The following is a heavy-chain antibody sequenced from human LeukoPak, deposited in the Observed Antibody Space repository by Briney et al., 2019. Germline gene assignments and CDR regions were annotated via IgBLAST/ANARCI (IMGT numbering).Heavy chain of an antibody. D-gene: IGHD2-2*01. V-gene: IGHV4-4*07. CDR1: GGPISSYY. CDR3: ASSPIVPNYYYYYMDV. CDR2: IYTSGST. J-gene: IGHJ6*03. Sequence: SETLSLTCTVSGGPISSYYWSWIRQPAGKGLEWIGRIYTSGSTNYNPSLKSRVTMSVDTSKNQFSLKLSSVTAADTAVYYCASSPIVPNYYYYYMDVWGKGTTVTVSS.